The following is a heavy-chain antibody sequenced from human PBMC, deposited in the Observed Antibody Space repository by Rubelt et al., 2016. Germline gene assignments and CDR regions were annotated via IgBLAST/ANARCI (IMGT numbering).Heavy chain of an antibody. J-gene: IGHJ4*02. V-gene: IGHV5-51*01. CDR1: GDSFTSYW. CDR2: IYPGDSGT. CDR3: ATLASDGDVDY. D-gene: IGHD4-17*01. Sequence: GDSFTSYWIGWVRQMPGKGLEWMGIIYPGDSGTRYSPSFQGQVTISADKSISTAYLQWSSLKASDTAMYYCATLASDGDVDYWGQGTLVTVSS.